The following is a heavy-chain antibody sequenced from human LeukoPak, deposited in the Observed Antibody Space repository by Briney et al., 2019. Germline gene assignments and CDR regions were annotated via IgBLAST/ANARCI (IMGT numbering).Heavy chain of an antibody. Sequence: GESLMIPRKGFGYNFPHYYIAWVRQMPGKGLEWMGIIYPGGSNPRYSPSFHGQVTISADKSISTAYLQWSSLKASDTVMYYCVRQGSDSSGYYTNFDYWGQGTLVTVSS. CDR3: VRQGSDSSGYYTNFDY. J-gene: IGHJ4*02. D-gene: IGHD3-22*01. V-gene: IGHV5-51*01. CDR1: GYNFPHYY. CDR2: IYPGGSNP.